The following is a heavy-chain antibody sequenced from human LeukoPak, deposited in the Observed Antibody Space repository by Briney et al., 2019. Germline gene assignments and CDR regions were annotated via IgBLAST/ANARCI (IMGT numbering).Heavy chain of an antibody. J-gene: IGHJ3*02. D-gene: IGHD2-21*01. Sequence: XAVXGGSFSGYYWXWIRQPPGKGLEWIGEISHSGSTNYNPSLTSRVTISVDTSKNQFSLKLSSVTAADTAVYYCARGLRVIDAFDIWGQGTMVTVSS. V-gene: IGHV4-34*01. CDR2: ISHSGST. CDR3: ARGLRVIDAFDI. CDR1: GGSFSGYY.